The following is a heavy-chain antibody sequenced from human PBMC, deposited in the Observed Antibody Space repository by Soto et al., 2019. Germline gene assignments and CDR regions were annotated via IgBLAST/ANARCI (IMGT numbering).Heavy chain of an antibody. V-gene: IGHV1-2*04. CDR1: GYTFTAYY. CDR2: INPNSGGT. Sequence: GASXKASCKASGYTFTAYYMHWVRQAPGQWLEWMGWINPNSGGTNHAQKFQDWVTMTRDTSISTAYMELSRLRSDDTAVYYCARGEKYSYDTSGDYYLDYWGQGTLVTSPQ. J-gene: IGHJ4*02. D-gene: IGHD3-22*01. CDR3: ARGEKYSYDTSGDYYLDY.